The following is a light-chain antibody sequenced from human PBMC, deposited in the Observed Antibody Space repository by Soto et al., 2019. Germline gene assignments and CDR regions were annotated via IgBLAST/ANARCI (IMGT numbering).Light chain of an antibody. CDR1: SSDVGGYNS. Sequence: QSALSQPASVSGSPGQSITVSCTGTSSDVGGYNSVSWYQQHPGKAPKLMIYDVTNRPSGVSDRFSGSKSGNTASLTISGLQAEDEADFYCSSYTTSYTLVFGTGTKVTVL. J-gene: IGLJ1*01. V-gene: IGLV2-14*01. CDR2: DVT. CDR3: SSYTTSYTLV.